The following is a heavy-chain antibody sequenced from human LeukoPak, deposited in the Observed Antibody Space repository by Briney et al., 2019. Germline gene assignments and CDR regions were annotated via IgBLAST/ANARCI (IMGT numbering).Heavy chain of an antibody. D-gene: IGHD3-22*01. CDR2: IYYSGST. J-gene: IGHJ5*02. V-gene: IGHV4-39*01. CDR3: ARVVSGSAVYNWFDP. CDR1: GGSISSYY. Sequence: PSETLSLTCTVSGGSISSYYWGWIRQPPGKGLEWIGSIYYSGSTYYNPSLKSRVTISVDTSKNQFSLKLSSVTAADTAVYYCARVVSGSAVYNWFDPWGQGTLVTVSS.